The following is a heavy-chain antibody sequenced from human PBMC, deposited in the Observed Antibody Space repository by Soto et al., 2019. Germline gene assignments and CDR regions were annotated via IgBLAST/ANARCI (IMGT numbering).Heavy chain of an antibody. CDR1: GYSFSNYW. CDR2: IYPGDSDT. V-gene: IGHV5-51*01. CDR3: ASSPRGYCSSTSCRELGNYYGMDV. Sequence: GESLKISCKGSGYSFSNYWIVWVRQMPGKGLEWMGIIYPGDSDTRYSPSFQGQVTISADKSISTAYLQWSSLKASDTAMYYCASSPRGYCSSTSCRELGNYYGMDVWGQGTTVTVSS. J-gene: IGHJ6*02. D-gene: IGHD2-2*01.